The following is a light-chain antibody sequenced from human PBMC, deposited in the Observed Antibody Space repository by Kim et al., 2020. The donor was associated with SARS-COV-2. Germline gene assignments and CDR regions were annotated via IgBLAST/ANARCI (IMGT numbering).Light chain of an antibody. J-gene: IGKJ4*01. CDR2: AAS. V-gene: IGKV1-8*01. Sequence: ASTGDRVTITCRASQNISSYLAGYQQKPGKAPKLLIYAASTLQSGVPSRFAGNGSGTDFTLTISCLQSEYFATYYCQQYYTYPLTFGGGTKVDIK. CDR1: QNISSY. CDR3: QQYYTYPLT.